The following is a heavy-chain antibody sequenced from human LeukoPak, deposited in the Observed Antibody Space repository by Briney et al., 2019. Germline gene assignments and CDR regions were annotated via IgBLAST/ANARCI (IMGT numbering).Heavy chain of an antibody. V-gene: IGHV3-23*01. Sequence: PGGSLRLSCAASGFTFSSYAMSWVRQAPGKGLEWVSAISGSGGSTYYADSVKGRFTISRDNAKNSLYLYMSSLGAEDTAIYYCTRDPRGYNYADWVYSWFDPWGQGTLVTVSS. D-gene: IGHD5-18*01. J-gene: IGHJ5*02. CDR1: GFTFSSYA. CDR2: ISGSGGST. CDR3: TRDPRGYNYADWVYSWFDP.